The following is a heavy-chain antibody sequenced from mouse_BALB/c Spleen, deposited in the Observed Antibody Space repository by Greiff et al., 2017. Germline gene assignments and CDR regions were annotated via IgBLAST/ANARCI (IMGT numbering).Heavy chain of an antibody. D-gene: IGHD4-1*01. V-gene: IGHV6-6*02. CDR1: GFTFSNYW. CDR3: LLGFDY. CDR2: IRLKSNNYAT. J-gene: IGHJ2*01. Sequence: EVKLMESGGGLVQPGGSMKLSCVASGFTFSNYWMNWVRQSPEKGLEWVAEIRLKSNNYATHYAESVKGRFTISRDDFKSSVYLQMNNLRAEDTGIYYCLLGFDYWGQGTTLTVSS.